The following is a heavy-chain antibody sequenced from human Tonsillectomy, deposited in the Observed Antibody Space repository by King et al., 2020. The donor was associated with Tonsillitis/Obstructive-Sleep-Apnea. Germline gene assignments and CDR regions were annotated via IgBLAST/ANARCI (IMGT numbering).Heavy chain of an antibody. J-gene: IGHJ6*02. CDR3: ARDDSEYYDFWSGPRTNGMDV. V-gene: IGHV3-30*04. CDR2: ISFDGSKK. D-gene: IGHD3-3*01. Sequence: VQLVESGGGVVQPGRSLRLSCAASGFTFSYYAMYWVRQAPGKGLEWVAVISFDGSKKYYADSVKGRFTISRDNSKNTLYLQMNSLRIEDTAVYYCARDDSEYYDFWSGPRTNGMDVWGQGTTVIVS. CDR1: GFTFSYYA.